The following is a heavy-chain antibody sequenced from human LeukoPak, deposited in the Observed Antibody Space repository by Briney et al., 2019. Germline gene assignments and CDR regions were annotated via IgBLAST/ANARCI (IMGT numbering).Heavy chain of an antibody. Sequence: PSETLSLTCAVSGGSISSSNWCSWVRQPPGKGLEWIGEIYHSGSTNYNPSLKSRVTISVDKSKNQFSLKLSSVTAADTAVYYCARGYDYVLPYFDYWGQGTLVTVSS. CDR3: ARGYDYVLPYFDY. CDR2: IYHSGST. D-gene: IGHD3-16*01. J-gene: IGHJ4*02. CDR1: GGSISSSNW. V-gene: IGHV4-4*02.